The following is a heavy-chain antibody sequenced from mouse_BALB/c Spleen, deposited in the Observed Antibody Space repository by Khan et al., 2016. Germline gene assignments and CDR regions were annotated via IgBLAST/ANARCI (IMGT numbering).Heavy chain of an antibody. D-gene: IGHD2-14*01. Sequence: EVQLQESGPSLVKPSQTLSLTCSVTGDSITSGYWHWIRQFPGNKLEYMGYISYSGSTYYNPSLKSRISITRDTSTNQYSLQLHSVTTEDAATYYCARSNRNDAWFACWGQGTLVTVSA. CDR1: GDSITSGY. J-gene: IGHJ3*01. V-gene: IGHV3-8*02. CDR3: ARSNRNDAWFAC. CDR2: ISYSGST.